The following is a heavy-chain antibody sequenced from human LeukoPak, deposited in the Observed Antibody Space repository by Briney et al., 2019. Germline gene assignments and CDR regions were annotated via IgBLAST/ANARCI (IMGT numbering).Heavy chain of an antibody. Sequence: PGASVKVSCTASGYTFTSYYMHWVRQAPGQGLEWMGIINPSGGSTSYAQKFQGRVTMTRDTSTSTVYMELSSLRSEDTAVYYCARGLYYYDSSVGAFDIWGQGTMVTVSS. V-gene: IGHV1-46*01. D-gene: IGHD3-22*01. J-gene: IGHJ3*02. CDR3: ARGLYYYDSSVGAFDI. CDR1: GYTFTSYY. CDR2: INPSGGST.